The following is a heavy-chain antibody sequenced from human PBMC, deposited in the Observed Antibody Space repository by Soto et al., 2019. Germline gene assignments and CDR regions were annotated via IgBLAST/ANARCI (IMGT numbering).Heavy chain of an antibody. V-gene: IGHV3-30*18. CDR1: GFTFSSYG. J-gene: IGHJ4*02. CDR2: ISYDGSNK. CDR3: AKDGDGYNSFNY. Sequence: QVQLVESGGGVVQPGRYLRLSCAASGFTFSSYGMHWVRQAPGKGLEWVAVISYDGSNKYYADSVKGRFTISRDNSKNTLYLQMNSLRAEDTAVYYCAKDGDGYNSFNYWGQGTLVTVSS. D-gene: IGHD5-12*01.